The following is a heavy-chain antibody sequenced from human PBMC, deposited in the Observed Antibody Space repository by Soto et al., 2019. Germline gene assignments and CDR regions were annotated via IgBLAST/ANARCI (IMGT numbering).Heavy chain of an antibody. V-gene: IGHV1-69*02. CDR1: GGTLSSET. Sequence: SVKVSCKVSGGTLSSETISWLRQAPGQGLEWMGRIIPLLGIGNYAQKFQGRVTITRDISTNTGYMELSSLTSQDTAVYYCAAEDSTLEWVQTYYYGMDVWGQGTTATVSS. J-gene: IGHJ6*02. CDR2: IIPLLGIG. CDR3: AAEDSTLEWVQTYYYGMDV. D-gene: IGHD3-3*01.